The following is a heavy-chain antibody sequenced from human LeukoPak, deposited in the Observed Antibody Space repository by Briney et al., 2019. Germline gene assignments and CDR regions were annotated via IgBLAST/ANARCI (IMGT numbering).Heavy chain of an antibody. J-gene: IGHJ4*02. CDR2: ISSSSSI. CDR3: ATSTYHDY. Sequence: GGSLRLSCAASGFTFSSYSRNWVRQAPGKGLEWVSSISSSSSIYYADSVKGRFTISRDNAKNSLYLQMNSLRAEDTAVYYCATSTYHDYWGQGTLVTVSS. D-gene: IGHD2/OR15-2a*01. V-gene: IGHV3-21*01. CDR1: GFTFSSYS.